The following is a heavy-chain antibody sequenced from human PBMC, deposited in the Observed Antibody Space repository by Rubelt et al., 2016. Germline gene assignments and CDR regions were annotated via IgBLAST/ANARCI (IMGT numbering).Heavy chain of an antibody. V-gene: IGHV1-69*06. J-gene: IGHJ3*02. CDR3: ARDLVGVVITTHDAFDI. CDR2: IIPIFGTA. D-gene: IGHD3-22*01. CDR1: GGTFSSYA. Sequence: QVQLVQSGAEAKKPGSSVKVSCKASGGTFSSYAISWVRQAPGPGLEWMGGIIPIFGTANYAQKFQGRVTITADKSTSTAYMELSSLRSEDTAVYYCARDLVGVVITTHDAFDIWGQGTMVTVSS.